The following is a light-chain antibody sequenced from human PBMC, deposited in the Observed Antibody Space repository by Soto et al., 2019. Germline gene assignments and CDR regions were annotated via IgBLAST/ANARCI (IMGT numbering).Light chain of an antibody. CDR2: DDN. V-gene: IGLV1-40*01. CDR3: QSSDSSLSGSVV. CDR1: SYNIGAGYD. J-gene: IGLJ2*01. Sequence: QSVLTQPPSVSGAPGQRVTISCAGSSYNIGAGYDVNWYQQLPGRAPKLLIYDDNNRPSGVPDRFSGSKSATSASLAITGLQAEDEAKYYCQSSDSSLSGSVVFGGGTKLTVL.